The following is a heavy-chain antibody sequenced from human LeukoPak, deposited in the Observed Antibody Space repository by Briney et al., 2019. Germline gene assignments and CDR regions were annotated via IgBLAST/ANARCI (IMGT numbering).Heavy chain of an antibody. J-gene: IGHJ3*02. V-gene: IGHV4-30-2*01. CDR2: ISHSGST. CDR1: GGSISSGNYY. Sequence: SQTLSLTCTVSGGSISSGNYYWTWFRQPPGRGLEWIGYISHSGSTYYNPSLKSRVTISVDRSKNQFSLKLSSVTAADTAVYYCARDISSASAFDIWGQGTMVTVSS. CDR3: ARDISSASAFDI. D-gene: IGHD6-6*01.